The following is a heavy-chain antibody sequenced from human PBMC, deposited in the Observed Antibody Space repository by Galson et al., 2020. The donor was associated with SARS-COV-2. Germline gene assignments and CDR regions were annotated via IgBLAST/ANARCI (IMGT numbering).Heavy chain of an antibody. J-gene: IGHJ6*02. CDR1: GGTFSSYA. V-gene: IGHV1-69*13. CDR3: ARDAPLSVVVPAATSYGMDV. D-gene: IGHD2-2*01. CDR2: IIPIFGTA. Sequence: GASVKVSCKASGGTFSSYAISWVRQAPGQGLEWMGGIIPIFGTANYAQKFQGRVTITADESTSTAYMELSSLRSEDTAVYYCARDAPLSVVVPAATSYGMDVWGQGTTVTVSS.